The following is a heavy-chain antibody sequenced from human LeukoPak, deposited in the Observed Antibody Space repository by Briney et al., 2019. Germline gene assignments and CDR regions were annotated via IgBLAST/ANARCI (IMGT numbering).Heavy chain of an antibody. CDR1: GFTFSSYA. D-gene: IGHD2-15*01. J-gene: IGHJ4*02. V-gene: IGHV3-23*01. CDR2: IFGSGGST. CDR3: GKTTTGYSSGRNPAWPIDY. Sequence: GGSLRLSCTASGFTFSSYAMSWVRQSPGKGLEWVSGIFGSGGSTHYADSVKGRFTISRDNSQNTVYLQMNSLRAEDTAVYYCGKTTTGYSSGRNPAWPIDYWGQGTLVSVSS.